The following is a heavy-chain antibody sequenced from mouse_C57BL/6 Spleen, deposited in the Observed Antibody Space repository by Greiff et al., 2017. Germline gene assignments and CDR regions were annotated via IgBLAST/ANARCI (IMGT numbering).Heavy chain of an antibody. CDR3: ARTELRDAMDY. CDR2: IYPSDSET. J-gene: IGHJ4*01. CDR1: GYTFTSYW. V-gene: IGHV1-61*01. Sequence: VQLQQPGAELVRPGSSVKLSCKASGYTFTSYWMDWVKQRPGQGLEWIGNIYPSDSETHYNQKFKDKATLTVDKSSSTAYMQLSSLTSEDSAVYYCARTELRDAMDYWGQGTSVTVSS. D-gene: IGHD1-1*01.